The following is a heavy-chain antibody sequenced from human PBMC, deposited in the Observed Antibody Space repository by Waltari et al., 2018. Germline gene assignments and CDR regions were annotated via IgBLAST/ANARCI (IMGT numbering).Heavy chain of an antibody. J-gene: IGHJ4*02. D-gene: IGHD2-15*01. CDR1: GFTFSNYY. V-gene: IGHV3-7*01. CDR3: VRDGLIHAADY. CDR2: INGDGSAK. Sequence: EVHLVESGGNLVQPGGSLRLSCVASGFTFSNYYMMWISQAPGKWREWLAKINGDGSAKNYMDSVRGRFTNTRDNAKNSVYMQLNSLRDDDTAVYYCVRDGLIHAADYWGQGTLVSVSS.